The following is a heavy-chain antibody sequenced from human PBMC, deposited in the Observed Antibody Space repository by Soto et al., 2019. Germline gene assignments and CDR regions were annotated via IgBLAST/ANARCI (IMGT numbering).Heavy chain of an antibody. CDR3: ASDAYDFWSGYLDY. CDR2: IYPSGGT. J-gene: IGHJ4*02. Sequence: SETLSLTCSVSGDSIISSYWSWIRQPPGKGLEWIGYIYPSGGTSYNPSLMSRVTISVDTSKNQFSLKLSSVTAADTAVYYCASDAYDFWSGYLDYWGQGTLVTVSS. V-gene: IGHV4-59*12. CDR1: GDSIISSY. D-gene: IGHD3-3*01.